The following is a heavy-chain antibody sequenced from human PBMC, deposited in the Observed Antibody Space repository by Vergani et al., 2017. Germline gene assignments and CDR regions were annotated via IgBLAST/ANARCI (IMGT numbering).Heavy chain of an antibody. CDR3: ARCRICDGAGSPYY. V-gene: IGHV4-59*02. J-gene: IGHJ4*02. D-gene: IGHD3-10*01. Sequence: QVKLQESGPGPGKPLETLSLTCTVPGASVNSYYWSCIRQPPGKGLECMGDVSFRGDTLYDPSAKGRMTISLNTSSNQFSLYLTSVTAADTAVYYCARCRICDGAGSPYYWGQGALVTIAS. CDR2: VSFRGDT. CDR1: GASVNSYY.